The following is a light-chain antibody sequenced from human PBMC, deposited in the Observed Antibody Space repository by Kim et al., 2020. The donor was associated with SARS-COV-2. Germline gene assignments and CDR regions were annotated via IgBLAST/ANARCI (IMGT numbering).Light chain of an antibody. CDR3: QQHSDWSFT. CDR1: QSVGSY. J-gene: IGKJ3*01. CDR2: DAS. Sequence: EIVLTQSPATLSSSPGERATLSCRASQSVGSYLAWFQQKPGQAPRILIYDASNRATGIPARFSGSGSGTDFTLTISSLEPEDFAVYYCQQHSDWSFTFGPGTKVDIK. V-gene: IGKV3-11*01.